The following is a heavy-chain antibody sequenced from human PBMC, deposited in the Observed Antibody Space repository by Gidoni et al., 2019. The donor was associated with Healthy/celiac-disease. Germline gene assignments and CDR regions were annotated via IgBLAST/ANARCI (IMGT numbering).Heavy chain of an antibody. CDR2: INQRGST. V-gene: IGHV4-34*01. J-gene: IGHJ5*02. D-gene: IGHD6-13*01. CDR3: ARGLLSRSRKNWFDP. Sequence: QVQLQQWGAGLVKPAETLSLTCAVVGGSFRGYDWSWSRQHPGRGLEGIGEINQRGSTNYHPSLKSRVTISVDTSKNHFSPMLSSVTAANTAVYYCARGLLSRSRKNWFDPWGQGTLVTVSS. CDR1: GGSFRGYD.